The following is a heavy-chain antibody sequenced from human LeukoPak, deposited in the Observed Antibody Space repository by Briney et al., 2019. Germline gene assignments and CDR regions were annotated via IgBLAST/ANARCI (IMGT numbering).Heavy chain of an antibody. CDR2: ISYDGSNK. Sequence: GGSLRLSCAASGFTFSSYAMHWVRQAPGKGLEWVAVISYDGSNKYYADSVKGRFTISRDNSKNTLYLQMNSLRAEDTAVYYCARGDIVVVPAEGEAWYHYYGMDVWGQGTTVTVSS. CDR3: ARGDIVVVPAEGEAWYHYYGMDV. V-gene: IGHV3-30-3*01. J-gene: IGHJ6*02. CDR1: GFTFSSYA. D-gene: IGHD2-2*01.